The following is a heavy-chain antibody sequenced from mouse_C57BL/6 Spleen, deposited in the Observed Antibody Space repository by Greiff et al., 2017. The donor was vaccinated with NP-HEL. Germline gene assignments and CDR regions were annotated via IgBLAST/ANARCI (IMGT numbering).Heavy chain of an antibody. CDR3: ARGDYDYPYAMDY. CDR1: GYAFSSYW. Sequence: VQLQQSGAELVKPGASVKISCKASGYAFSSYWLNWVKQRPGKGLEWIGQIYPGDGDTNYNGKFKGKATLTADKSSSTAYMQLSSLTSEDSAVYFCARGDYDYPYAMDYWGQGTSVTVSS. J-gene: IGHJ4*01. V-gene: IGHV1-80*01. D-gene: IGHD2-4*01. CDR2: IYPGDGDT.